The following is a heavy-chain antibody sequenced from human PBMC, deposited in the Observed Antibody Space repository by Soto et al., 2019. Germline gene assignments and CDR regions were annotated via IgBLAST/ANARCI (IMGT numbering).Heavy chain of an antibody. CDR1: GGSISNYY. CDR2: IDTSGST. D-gene: IGHD3-3*01. J-gene: IGHJ4*02. Sequence: SETLSLTCTVSGGSISNYYCNWIRQPAGKGLEWIGRIDTSGSTNYNPSLKSRVTMSVDTSKQEFSLMLSSVTAADTALYYCARGGQDFWSGPFDYWGRGALVTVPS. V-gene: IGHV4-4*07. CDR3: ARGGQDFWSGPFDY.